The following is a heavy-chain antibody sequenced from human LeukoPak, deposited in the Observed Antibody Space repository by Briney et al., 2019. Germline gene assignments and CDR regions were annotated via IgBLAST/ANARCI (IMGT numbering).Heavy chain of an antibody. CDR3: ASSTTVTNPFDY. Sequence: GGSLRLSCAASGFTFSSYSMNWVRQAPGKGLEWVSSISSSSSYIYYADSVEGRFTISRDNAKNSLYLQMNSLRAEDTAVYYCASSTTVTNPFDYWGQGTLVTVSS. V-gene: IGHV3-21*01. CDR2: ISSSSSYI. D-gene: IGHD4-17*01. J-gene: IGHJ4*02. CDR1: GFTFSSYS.